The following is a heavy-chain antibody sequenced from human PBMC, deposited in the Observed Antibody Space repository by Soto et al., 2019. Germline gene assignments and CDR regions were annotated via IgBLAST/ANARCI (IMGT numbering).Heavy chain of an antibody. D-gene: IGHD6-13*01. V-gene: IGHV4-31*03. Sequence: QVQLQESGPGLVKPSQTLSLTCTVSGGSISSGGYYWSWIRQHPGKGLEWIGYIYYSGSTYYNPSLKSRVTIPVDKSKNQLALKLSSVTAADTAGYYCARAAHYGSPFRWFDPWGQGTLVTVSS. CDR3: ARAAHYGSPFRWFDP. CDR2: IYYSGST. CDR1: GGSISSGGYY. J-gene: IGHJ5*02.